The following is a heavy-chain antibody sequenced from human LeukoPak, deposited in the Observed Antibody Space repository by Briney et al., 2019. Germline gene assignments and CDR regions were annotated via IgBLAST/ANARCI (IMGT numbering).Heavy chain of an antibody. D-gene: IGHD6-19*01. CDR3: AKDISVEAVAAQGYYYYGMDV. V-gene: IGHV3-9*01. CDR1: GFTFDDYA. Sequence: PGRSLRLSCAASGFTFDDYAMHWVRQAPGKGLEWVSGISWNSGSIGYADSVKGRFTISRDNAKNSLYLQMNSLRAEDTALYYCAKDISVEAVAAQGYYYYGMDVWGQGTTVTVSS. J-gene: IGHJ6*02. CDR2: ISWNSGSI.